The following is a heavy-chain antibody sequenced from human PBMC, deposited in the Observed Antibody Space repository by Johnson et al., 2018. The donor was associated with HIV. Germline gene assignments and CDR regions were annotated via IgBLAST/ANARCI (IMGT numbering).Heavy chain of an antibody. V-gene: IGHV3-20*04. Sequence: VQLVESGGGLVKPGGSLRLSCAASGFTFDDYGMSWVRQAPGKGLEWVCGINWNGGSTHFPDSLKGRVTNSRDNAKNSLFLQMNSLRVADTSVYYCAKSTPASILRESGPYGAFDIWGQGTMVTVSS. CDR3: AKSTPASILRESGPYGAFDI. CDR1: GFTFDDYG. J-gene: IGHJ3*02. D-gene: IGHD3-10*01. CDR2: INWNGGST.